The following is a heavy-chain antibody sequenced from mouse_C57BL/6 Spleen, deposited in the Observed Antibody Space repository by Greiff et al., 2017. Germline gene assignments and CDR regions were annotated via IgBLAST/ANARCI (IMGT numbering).Heavy chain of an antibody. CDR3: ARDYYGSPYYFDY. CDR2: INPSSGYT. Sequence: QVQLQQSGAELARPCASVKMSCKASGYTFTSYTMHWVKQRPGQGLEWIGYINPSSGYTKYNQKFKDKATLTADKSSSTAYIKQSSLTSEDYAGYYCARDYYGSPYYFDYRGQSNTLPVSS. D-gene: IGHD1-1*01. V-gene: IGHV1-4*01. J-gene: IGHJ2*01. CDR1: GYTFTSYT.